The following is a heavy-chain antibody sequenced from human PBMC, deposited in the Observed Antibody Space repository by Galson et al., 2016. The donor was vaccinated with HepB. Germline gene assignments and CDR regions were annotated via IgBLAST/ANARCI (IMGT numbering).Heavy chain of an antibody. J-gene: IGHJ4*02. CDR3: VRDNFADY. D-gene: IGHD4-23*01. CDR2: ISARADGT. Sequence: SLRLSCATSGFTFSDYPMNWVRQAPGKGLQWVSTISARADGTHYEDSVRGRFTIPRDNSKNTLSLQMNNMGAEDTALYFCVRDNFADYWGQGTLVTVSS. CDR1: GFTFSDYP. V-gene: IGHV3-23*01.